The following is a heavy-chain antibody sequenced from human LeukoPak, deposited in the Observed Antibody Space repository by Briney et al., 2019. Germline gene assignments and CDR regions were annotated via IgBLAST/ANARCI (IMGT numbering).Heavy chain of an antibody. Sequence: PSETLSLTCTVSGGSISSYYWSWIRQPAGKGLEWIGRIYTSGSTNYNPSLKSRVTMSVDTSKNQFSLKLSSVTAADTAVYYCARDPNGPERSEVHITIFGVVTSERGYLDYWGQGTLVTVSS. J-gene: IGHJ4*02. CDR1: GGSISSYY. D-gene: IGHD3-3*01. CDR2: IYTSGST. V-gene: IGHV4-4*07. CDR3: ARDPNGPERSEVHITIFGVVTSERGYLDY.